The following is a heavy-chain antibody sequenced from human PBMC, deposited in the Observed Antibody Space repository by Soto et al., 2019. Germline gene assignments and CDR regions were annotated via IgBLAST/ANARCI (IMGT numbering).Heavy chain of an antibody. Sequence: ASVKASSKASGGTFSSYAISWVRQAPGQGLEWMGGIIPIFGTANYAQKFQGRVTITADESTSTAYMELSSLRSEDTAVYSCARVVSRASTGCYAAMRWFDPLGQGNLVTVSS. CDR1: GGTFSSYA. J-gene: IGHJ5*02. V-gene: IGHV1-69*13. D-gene: IGHD2-2*01. CDR3: ARVVSRASTGCYAAMRWFDP. CDR2: IIPIFGTA.